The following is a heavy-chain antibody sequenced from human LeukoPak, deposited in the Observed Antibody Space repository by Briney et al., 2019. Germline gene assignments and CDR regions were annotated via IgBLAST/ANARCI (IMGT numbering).Heavy chain of an antibody. V-gene: IGHV3-20*04. J-gene: IGHJ4*02. Sequence: GGSLRLSCAASGFTFDDYGMSWVRQSPGKGLEWVSTINWNGGSTGYADSVKGRFTISRDNAKNSLYLQMNSLRAEDTALYYCARVSDISVAAYFDYWGQGTLVTVSS. D-gene: IGHD6-19*01. CDR3: ARVSDISVAAYFDY. CDR2: INWNGGST. CDR1: GFTFDDYG.